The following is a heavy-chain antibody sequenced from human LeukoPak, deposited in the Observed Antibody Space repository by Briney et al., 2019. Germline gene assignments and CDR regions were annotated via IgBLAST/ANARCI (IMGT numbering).Heavy chain of an antibody. CDR2: IYDSGST. CDR1: GGPFIGHY. CDR3: ARGYSSSWYYFDY. V-gene: IGHV4-59*11. J-gene: IGHJ4*02. D-gene: IGHD6-13*01. Sequence: SETLSLTCAVYGGPFIGHYWSWIRQSPGKGLEWIGYIYDSGSTNYNPSLKSRVTMAVDTSKNQFSLKLSSVTAADTAVYYCARGYSSSWYYFDYWGQGTLVTVTS.